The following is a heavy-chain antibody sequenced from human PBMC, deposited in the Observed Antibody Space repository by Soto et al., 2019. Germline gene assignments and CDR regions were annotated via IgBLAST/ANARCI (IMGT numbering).Heavy chain of an antibody. Sequence: GGSLRLSCAASGFTFSSYSMNWVRQAPGKGLEWVSSISSSSSYIYYADSVKGRFTISRDNAKNSLYLQMNSLRAEDTAVYYCARREGRYSSSWYFGAFDIWGQGTMVTVSS. J-gene: IGHJ3*02. D-gene: IGHD6-13*01. CDR3: ARREGRYSSSWYFGAFDI. V-gene: IGHV3-21*01. CDR1: GFTFSSYS. CDR2: ISSSSSYI.